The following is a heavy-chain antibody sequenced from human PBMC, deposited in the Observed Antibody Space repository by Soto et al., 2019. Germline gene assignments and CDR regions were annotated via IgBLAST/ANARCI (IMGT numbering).Heavy chain of an antibody. CDR3: AAPSPAMGGTGAIDY. V-gene: IGHV4-39*01. D-gene: IGHD2-15*01. CDR2: SYYGGTT. CDR1: GGSISNGDFY. Sequence: QLQLQESGPGLVKPSETLSLTCTVSGGSISNGDFYWGWIRQPPGKGPEWLGSSYYGGTTYYNPSLKSLVTISVDTSKHQFFLRLDSVTAADAAVYYCAAPSPAMGGTGAIDYWGQGTLVTVSS. J-gene: IGHJ4*02.